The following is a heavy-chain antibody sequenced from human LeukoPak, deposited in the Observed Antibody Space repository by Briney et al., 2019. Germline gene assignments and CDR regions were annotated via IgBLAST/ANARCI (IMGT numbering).Heavy chain of an antibody. CDR1: GVSISSYS. CDR3: AREENYYYGMDV. J-gene: IGHJ6*02. V-gene: IGHV4-59*01. Sequence: PSETLSLTCTVSGVSISSYSLSWIRQPPGKGLEWVGDIYYSGGTNYNPSLKSPVTIAVAPSKRQFSLKLSSVTAADTAVYYCAREENYYYGMDVRGQGTPVTVSS. CDR2: IYYSGGT.